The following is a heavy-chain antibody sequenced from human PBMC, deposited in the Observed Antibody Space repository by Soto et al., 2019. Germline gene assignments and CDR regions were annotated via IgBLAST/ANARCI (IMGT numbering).Heavy chain of an antibody. CDR3: ARTDSGSYGDHFDY. V-gene: IGHV4-59*01. J-gene: IGHJ4*02. CDR1: GGSISSYY. Sequence: PSETLSLTCSFSGGSISSYYWSLIRQPPGKGLEWIGYIYNSGSTNYNPSLKSRVTISVDTSKNQFSLKLSSVTAADTAVYYCARTDSGSYGDHFDYWGQGALVTVSS. D-gene: IGHD1-26*01. CDR2: IYNSGST.